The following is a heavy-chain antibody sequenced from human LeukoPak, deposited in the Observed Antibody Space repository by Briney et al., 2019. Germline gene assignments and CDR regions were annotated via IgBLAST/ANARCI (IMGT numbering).Heavy chain of an antibody. CDR3: ARERTYYGSGSYYRTFDY. J-gene: IGHJ4*02. Sequence: ASVKVSCKASGYTFTSYGISWVRQAPGQGLEWMGWISAYNGDTNCAQKLQGRVTMTTDTSTGTAYMELRSLRSDDTAVYYCARERTYYGSGSYYRTFDYWGQGTLVTVSS. D-gene: IGHD3-10*01. CDR2: ISAYNGDT. CDR1: GYTFTSYG. V-gene: IGHV1-18*04.